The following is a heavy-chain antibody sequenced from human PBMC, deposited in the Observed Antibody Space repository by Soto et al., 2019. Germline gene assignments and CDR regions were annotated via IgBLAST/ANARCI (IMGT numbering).Heavy chain of an antibody. Sequence: QVQLQESGPGLVKPSETLSLTCTVSGGSISGYYWSWIRQPPGKGLEWIGYIYYSGSTKYNPSLKSRLTIAIDTSKKQFSLNLSSVTAADTAVYYCAALWTGFYGMDGWGQGTTVTVSS. CDR2: IYYSGST. D-gene: IGHD3-3*01. CDR3: AALWTGFYGMDG. J-gene: IGHJ6*02. CDR1: GGSISGYY. V-gene: IGHV4-59*01.